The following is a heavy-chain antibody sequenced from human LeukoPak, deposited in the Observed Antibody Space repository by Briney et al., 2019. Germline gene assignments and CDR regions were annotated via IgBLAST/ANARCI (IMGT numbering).Heavy chain of an antibody. V-gene: IGHV1-69*05. CDR1: GGTFSSYA. J-gene: IGHJ5*02. CDR2: IIPIFGTA. CDR3: ARAPYSSGWYGQYNWFDP. Sequence: SVKVSCKASGGTFSSYAISWVRQAPGQGLEWMGGIIPIFGTANYAQKFQGRVTITTDESTSAAYMELSSLRSEDTAVYYCARAPYSSGWYGQYNWFDPWGQGTLVTVSS. D-gene: IGHD6-19*01.